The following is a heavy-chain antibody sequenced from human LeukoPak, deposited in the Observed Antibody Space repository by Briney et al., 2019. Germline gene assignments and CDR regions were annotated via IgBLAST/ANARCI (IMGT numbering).Heavy chain of an antibody. CDR3: AREGTGDYYDGSGYYLFDY. J-gene: IGHJ4*02. D-gene: IGHD3-22*01. Sequence: GASVKVSCKASGGTFSSYAISWVRQAPGQGLEWMGGIIPIFGTANYAQKFQGRVTITADESTSTAYMELSSLRSEDTAVYYCAREGTGDYYDGSGYYLFDYWGQGTLVTVSS. CDR1: GGTFSSYA. V-gene: IGHV1-69*13. CDR2: IIPIFGTA.